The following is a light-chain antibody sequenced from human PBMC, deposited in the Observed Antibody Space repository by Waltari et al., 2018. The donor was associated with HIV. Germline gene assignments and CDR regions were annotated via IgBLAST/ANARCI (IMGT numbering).Light chain of an antibody. CDR2: GKN. CDR3: NSRDNSSKHYV. Sequence: STELTQDPAVSVALGQTVRITCQGDSVRSYYASWYQQKPGHAPALVIYGKNNRPSGIPDRFSGSTSGNTASLTITGAQAEHEADYYCNSRDNSSKHYVFGSGTKVTVL. CDR1: SVRSYY. J-gene: IGLJ1*01. V-gene: IGLV3-19*01.